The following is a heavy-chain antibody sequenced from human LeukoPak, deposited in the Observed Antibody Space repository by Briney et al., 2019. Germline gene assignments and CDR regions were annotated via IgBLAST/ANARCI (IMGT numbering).Heavy chain of an antibody. Sequence: PSETLSLTCTVSGDSISSYSWSWVRQPPGRGLEWIGYVYYSGSTTYNPSLKSRVTISLDTSKKQFSLKLNSVTAADTAVYYCARTRHDFWSGSWFDPWGQGTLVTVSS. J-gene: IGHJ5*02. CDR3: ARTRHDFWSGSWFDP. CDR2: VYYSGST. D-gene: IGHD3-3*01. CDR1: GDSISSYS. V-gene: IGHV4-59*08.